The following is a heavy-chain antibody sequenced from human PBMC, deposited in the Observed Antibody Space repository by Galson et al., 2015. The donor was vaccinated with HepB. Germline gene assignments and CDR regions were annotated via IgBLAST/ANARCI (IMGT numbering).Heavy chain of an antibody. Sequence: SLRLSCAASGFIFSSYAMHWVRQAPGKGLEWVALISYDGSNKYYADSVKGRFTISRDNSKNTLYVQMNSLRAEDTAVYYCARDYDSSGYQPDYWGQGTLVTVSS. J-gene: IGHJ4*02. D-gene: IGHD3-22*01. V-gene: IGHV3-30-3*01. CDR1: GFIFSSYA. CDR2: ISYDGSNK. CDR3: ARDYDSSGYQPDY.